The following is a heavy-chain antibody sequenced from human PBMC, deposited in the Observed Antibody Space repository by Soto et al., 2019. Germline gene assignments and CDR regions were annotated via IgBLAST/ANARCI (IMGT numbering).Heavy chain of an antibody. CDR1: GLAFTDYY. CDR2: ISSSGSSI. D-gene: IGHD1-26*01. CDR3: ASSPGATTVPLDAFDI. V-gene: IGHV3-11*01. J-gene: IGHJ3*02. Sequence: SLRHSCAALGLAFTDYYMGWIAKAPGKGLEWVSYISSSGSSIYYTASVKGRFTISRDNAKNSPYLQRKSLKAEDTAVYYCASSPGATTVPLDAFDIWGQGTMVTVSS.